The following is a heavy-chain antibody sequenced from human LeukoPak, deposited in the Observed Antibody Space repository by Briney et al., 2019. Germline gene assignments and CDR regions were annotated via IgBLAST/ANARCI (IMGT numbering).Heavy chain of an antibody. CDR3: ARGSGDY. V-gene: IGHV3-48*01. CDR2: ISDSSSTI. Sequence: TGGSLRLSCSASRFTFSTYSMNWVRQAPGKGLEWVSHISDSSSTIYYADSVKGRFTISRDNAKNSLYLQMTSLRAEDTAVYYCARGSGDYSGQGTLVTVSS. CDR1: RFTFSTYS. J-gene: IGHJ4*02.